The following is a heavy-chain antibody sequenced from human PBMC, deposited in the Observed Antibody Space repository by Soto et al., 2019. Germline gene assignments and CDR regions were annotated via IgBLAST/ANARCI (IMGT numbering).Heavy chain of an antibody. CDR3: AAVGATDYYYYYGMDV. CDR1: GFTFSSYS. CDR2: ISSSSSTI. D-gene: IGHD1-26*01. V-gene: IGHV3-48*02. J-gene: IGHJ6*02. Sequence: HPGGSLRLSCAASGFTFSSYSMNWVRQAPGKGLEWVSYISSSSSTIYYADSVKGRFTISRDNAKNSLYLQMNSLRDEDTAVYYCAAVGATDYYYYYGMDVWGQGTTVTVSS.